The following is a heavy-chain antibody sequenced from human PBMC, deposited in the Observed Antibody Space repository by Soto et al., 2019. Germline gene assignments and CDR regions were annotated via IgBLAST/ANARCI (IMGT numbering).Heavy chain of an antibody. CDR2: ISNDGSNP. V-gene: IGHV3-30-3*01. CDR1: GFTFSNYA. Sequence: QVQLVESGGGVVQPARSLRLSCAASGFTFSNYAMHWVRQARGTGLEWVAVISNDGSNPYYADSVKGRFTISRDKSKNTLYLQMNSLRPEDTAVYYCARTGYDSSGYFVEYYFDYWGQGTLVTVSS. D-gene: IGHD3-22*01. CDR3: ARTGYDSSGYFVEYYFDY. J-gene: IGHJ4*02.